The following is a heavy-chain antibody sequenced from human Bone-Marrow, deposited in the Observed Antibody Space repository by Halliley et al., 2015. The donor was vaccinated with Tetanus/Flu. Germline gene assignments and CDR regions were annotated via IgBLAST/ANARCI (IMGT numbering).Heavy chain of an antibody. Sequence: MGIISPGDSDTRYSPSFQGQVTISADKSISTAYLQWSALKASDTATYYCARLRGYSYGYHFDYWGQGTLVTVSS. D-gene: IGHD5-18*01. CDR2: ISPGDSDT. CDR3: ARLRGYSYGYHFDY. J-gene: IGHJ4*02. V-gene: IGHV5-51*01.